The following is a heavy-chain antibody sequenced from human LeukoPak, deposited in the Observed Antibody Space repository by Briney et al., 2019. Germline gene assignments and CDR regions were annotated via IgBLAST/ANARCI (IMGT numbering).Heavy chain of an antibody. CDR3: ARDDYYDSSGYYTL. V-gene: IGHV1-18*01. CDR1: GYTFTSHG. D-gene: IGHD3-22*01. J-gene: IGHJ1*01. Sequence: GASVKVSCKASGYTFTSHGFSWVRQAPGQGLEWMGWINTYIGNTNYAQKFQGRVTVTTDTSTSTAHMELRSLRSDDTAVYYCARDDYYDSSGYYTLWGQGTLVTVSS. CDR2: INTYIGNT.